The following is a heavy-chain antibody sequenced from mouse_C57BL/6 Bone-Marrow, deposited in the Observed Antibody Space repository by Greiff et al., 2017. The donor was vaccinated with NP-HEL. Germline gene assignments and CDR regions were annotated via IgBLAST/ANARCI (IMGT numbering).Heavy chain of an antibody. CDR2: IRNKANGYTT. V-gene: IGHV7-3*01. D-gene: IGHD1-1*01. Sequence: EVKLVESGGGLVQPGGSLSLSCAASGFTFTDYYMSWVRQPPGKALEWLGFIRNKANGYTTEYSASVKGRFTISRDNSQSILYLQMNALRAEDSATYYCARSYYGSSLAWFAYWGQGTLVTVSA. CDR1: GFTFTDYY. J-gene: IGHJ3*01. CDR3: ARSYYGSSLAWFAY.